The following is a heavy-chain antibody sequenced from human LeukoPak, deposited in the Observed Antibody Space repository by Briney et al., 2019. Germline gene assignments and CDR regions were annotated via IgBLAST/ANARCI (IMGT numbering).Heavy chain of an antibody. CDR3: ARMAGLSWFDP. CDR1: GFTFSNYW. V-gene: IGHV3-7*01. D-gene: IGHD5-24*01. Sequence: GDSLKISCAASGFTFSNYWMSWVRQAPGKGLEWVANIKEDGSEKYYVDSGKGRFTISRDNAKNSLYLQMNSLRAEDTAVYYCARMAGLSWFDPWGQGTLVTVSS. CDR2: IKEDGSEK. J-gene: IGHJ5*02.